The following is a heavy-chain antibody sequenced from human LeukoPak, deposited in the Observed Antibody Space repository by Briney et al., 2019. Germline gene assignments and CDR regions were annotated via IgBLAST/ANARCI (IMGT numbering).Heavy chain of an antibody. J-gene: IGHJ6*03. D-gene: IGHD6-13*01. CDR2: ISSSGSTI. V-gene: IGHV3-48*03. CDR3: AKDATAVPGTVYMDV. CDR1: GFTFSSYE. Sequence: PGGSLRLSCAASGFTFSSYEMNWVRQAPGKGLEWVSYISSSGSTIYYADSVKGRFTISRDNAKNSVYLQKTSLRAEDTALYYCAKDATAVPGTVYMDVWGKGTTVTISS.